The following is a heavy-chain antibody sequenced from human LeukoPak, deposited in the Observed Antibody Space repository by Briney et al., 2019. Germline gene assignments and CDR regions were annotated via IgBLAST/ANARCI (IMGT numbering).Heavy chain of an antibody. J-gene: IGHJ3*02. Sequence: SETLSLTCTVSGGSISSYYWSWIRQPPGKGLEWIGTIYHGGSTYYNPSLEGRVTISLDTSKNHFSLNLTSVTAADTAMYYCARVAERTWLPYDAAFDIWGLGTMVTVSS. CDR1: GGSISSYY. CDR2: IYHGGST. V-gene: IGHV4-59*08. CDR3: ARVAERTWLPYDAAFDI. D-gene: IGHD3-9*01.